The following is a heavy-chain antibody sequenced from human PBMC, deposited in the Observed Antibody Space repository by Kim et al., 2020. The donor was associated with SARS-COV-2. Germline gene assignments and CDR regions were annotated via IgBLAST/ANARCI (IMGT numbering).Heavy chain of an antibody. V-gene: IGHV3-23*01. CDR3: RLEQLVRLSGIDY. J-gene: IGHJ4*02. Sequence: GGSLRLSCAASGFTFSSYAMSWVRQAPGKGLEWVSAISGSGGSTYYADSVKGRFTISRDNSKNTLYLQMNSLRAEDTAVYYCRLEQLVRLSGIDYWGQGTLVTVSS. CDR1: GFTFSSYA. CDR2: ISGSGGST. D-gene: IGHD6-6*01.